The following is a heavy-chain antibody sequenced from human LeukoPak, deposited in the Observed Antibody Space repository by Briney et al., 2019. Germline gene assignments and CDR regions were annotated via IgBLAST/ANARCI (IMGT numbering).Heavy chain of an antibody. D-gene: IGHD2-2*01. CDR1: GYTFTGYH. Sequence: GASVKVSCTASGYTFTGYHMHWVRQAPGQGLEWMGRINPNSGDTNYAQKFQGRVTMTRDTSISTAYMELGRLRSDDTAVYYCARDYCSSTSCLFDYWSQGTLVTVSS. V-gene: IGHV1-2*06. J-gene: IGHJ4*02. CDR3: ARDYCSSTSCLFDY. CDR2: INPNSGDT.